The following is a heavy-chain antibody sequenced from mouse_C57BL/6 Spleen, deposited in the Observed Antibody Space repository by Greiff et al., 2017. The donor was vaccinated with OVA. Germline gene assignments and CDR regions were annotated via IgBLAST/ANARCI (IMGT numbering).Heavy chain of an antibody. CDR1: GYTFTSYT. J-gene: IGHJ1*03. CDR2: INPSSGYT. Sequence: VQLQQSGAELARPGASVKMSCKASGYTFTSYTMHWVKQRPGQGLEWIGYINPSSGYTKYNQKFKDKATLTADKSSRTAYMQLSSLTSEDSAVYYCARETYWYFDVWGTGTTDTVSS. CDR3: ARETYWYFDV. V-gene: IGHV1-4*01.